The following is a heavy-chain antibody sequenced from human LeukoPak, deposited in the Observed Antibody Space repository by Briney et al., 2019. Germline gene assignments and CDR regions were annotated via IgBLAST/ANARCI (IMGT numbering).Heavy chain of an antibody. CDR3: ARDLGSLLVVDFDY. J-gene: IGHJ4*02. CDR2: ISAYNGNT. CDR1: GYTFTSYG. Sequence: ASVKVSCKASGYTFTSYGISWVRQAPGQGLESMGWISAYNGNTNYAQKLQGRVTMTTDTSTSTAYMELRSLRSDDTAVYYCARDLGSLLVVDFDYWGQGTLVTVSS. D-gene: IGHD3-22*01. V-gene: IGHV1-18*01.